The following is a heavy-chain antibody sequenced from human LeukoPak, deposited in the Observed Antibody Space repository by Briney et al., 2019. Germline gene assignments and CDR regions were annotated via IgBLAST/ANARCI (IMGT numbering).Heavy chain of an antibody. CDR2: IIPIFGTA. D-gene: IGHD2-2*01. J-gene: IGHJ6*04. V-gene: IGHV1-69*06. Sequence: ASVKVSCKASGGTFSGYAISWVRQTPGQGLEWMGGIIPIFGTANYAQKFQGRVTITADKSTSTAYMELSSLRSEDTAVYYCARDRGVVPAANEWDYYYYGMDVWGKGTTVTVSS. CDR1: GGTFSGYA. CDR3: ARDRGVVPAANEWDYYYYGMDV.